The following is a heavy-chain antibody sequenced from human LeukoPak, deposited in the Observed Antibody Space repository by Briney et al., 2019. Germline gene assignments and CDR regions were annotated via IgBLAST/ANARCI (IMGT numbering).Heavy chain of an antibody. V-gene: IGHV4-39*01. CDR3: ATSGWYLLPGVY. Sequence: SETLSLSCTVSGDSISSTNYYWGWIRQPPGKGLEWIGSIYYSGSTYYNPSLESRVTISVDTSKNQFSLKLSSVTAADTAVYYCATSGWYLLPGVYWGQGTLVTVSS. D-gene: IGHD6-19*01. CDR1: GDSISSTNYY. J-gene: IGHJ4*02. CDR2: IYYSGST.